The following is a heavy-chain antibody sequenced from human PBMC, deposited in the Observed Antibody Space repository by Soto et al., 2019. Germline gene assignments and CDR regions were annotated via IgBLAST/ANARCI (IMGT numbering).Heavy chain of an antibody. CDR2: ISSSSSYI. V-gene: IGHV3-21*01. CDR3: ARERDIVVVPANSGEGPPAIGYYNYYYMDV. J-gene: IGHJ6*03. CDR1: GFTFSSYS. D-gene: IGHD2-2*01. Sequence: GGSLRLSCAASGFTFSSYSMNWVRQAPGKGLEWVSSISSSSSYIYYADSVKGRFTISRDNAKNSLYLQMNSLRAEDTAVYYCARERDIVVVPANSGEGPPAIGYYNYYYMDVWGKGTTVTVSS.